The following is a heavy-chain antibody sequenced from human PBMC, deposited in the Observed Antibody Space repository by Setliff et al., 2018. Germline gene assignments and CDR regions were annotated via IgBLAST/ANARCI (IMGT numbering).Heavy chain of an antibody. CDR3: AKERYFDWFFEN. D-gene: IGHD3-9*01. Sequence: SETLSLTCTVSGGSIRSGSFYWSWIRQSAEKGLEWIGRVHASGSPNYNPSFKGRVTISLDTSTNQFSLNLNSVTAADTAVYYCAKERYFDWFFENWCQGTLVTVS. CDR1: GGSIRSGSFY. CDR2: VHASGSP. V-gene: IGHV4-61*02. J-gene: IGHJ4*02.